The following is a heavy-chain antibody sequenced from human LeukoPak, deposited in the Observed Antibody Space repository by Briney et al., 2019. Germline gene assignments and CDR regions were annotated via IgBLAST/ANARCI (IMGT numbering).Heavy chain of an antibody. CDR2: ISNDGNID. J-gene: IGHJ4*02. CDR1: GFTFSSYA. V-gene: IGHV3-30*14. Sequence: PAGSLRLSCAAAGFTFSSYAMHWVRQPPGKGLEWVATISNDGNIDYYADSVKGRFTISRDNSKDTLDLQMNSLRDEDTAEYYCARDRTVLPVAATYYWGQGALVTVSS. CDR3: ARDRTVLPVAATYY. D-gene: IGHD2-15*01.